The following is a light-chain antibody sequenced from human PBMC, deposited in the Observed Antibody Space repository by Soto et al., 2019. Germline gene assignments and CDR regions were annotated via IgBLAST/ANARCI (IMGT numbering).Light chain of an antibody. CDR2: GAS. CDR1: QSVAAND. J-gene: IGKJ3*01. Sequence: VSTQSPGTLSVSPGERVTLSCRASQSVAANDLAWYQQQSGHAPRLLIYGASSRATGIPDRFNGSWSGTDCSLTISSLEPADFSVYSCHQYGTAHLPFGPGP. CDR3: HQYGTAHLP. V-gene: IGKV3-20*01.